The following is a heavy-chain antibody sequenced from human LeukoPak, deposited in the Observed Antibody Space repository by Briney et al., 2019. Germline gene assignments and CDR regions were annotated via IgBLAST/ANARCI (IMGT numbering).Heavy chain of an antibody. J-gene: IGHJ5*02. Sequence: SETLSLTCIVSGGSLNSPNYYWGWIRQPPGKGLEWIGTIYYTGTTYYNPSLKSRLTISVDTSKNQFSLKLTSVTAADMAVYYCARHDYYGSLNWFDPWGQGTLITVSS. CDR1: GGSLNSPNYY. D-gene: IGHD3-10*01. CDR2: IYYTGTT. CDR3: ARHDYYGSLNWFDP. V-gene: IGHV4-39*01.